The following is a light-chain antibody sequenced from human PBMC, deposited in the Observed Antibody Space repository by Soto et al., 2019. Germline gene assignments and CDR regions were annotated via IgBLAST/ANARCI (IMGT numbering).Light chain of an antibody. CDR1: SSDVGGHNF. Sequence: QSALTQPPSASGSPGQSVTISCTGTSSDVGGHNFVSWYQHHPGKAPKLIICEVTKRPSGVPDHFSGHKSGNTASLTVSELQAEGEADYYCSAYAGSNKNVFGAGTKLTVL. J-gene: IGLJ1*01. CDR3: SAYAGSNKNV. CDR2: EVT. V-gene: IGLV2-8*01.